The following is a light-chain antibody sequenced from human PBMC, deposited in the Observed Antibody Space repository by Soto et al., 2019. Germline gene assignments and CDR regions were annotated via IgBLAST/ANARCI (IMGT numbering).Light chain of an antibody. Sequence: EIVLTQSSATLSLSPGERATLSCRASQSVSSSLAWYQQKPGQAPRLLIYGASNRATGIPARFSGSGSGTDFTLTISSLEAEDFALYYCQQRSNWPLFTFGPGTKVDIK. CDR2: GAS. V-gene: IGKV3-11*01. CDR3: QQRSNWPLFT. CDR1: QSVSSS. J-gene: IGKJ3*01.